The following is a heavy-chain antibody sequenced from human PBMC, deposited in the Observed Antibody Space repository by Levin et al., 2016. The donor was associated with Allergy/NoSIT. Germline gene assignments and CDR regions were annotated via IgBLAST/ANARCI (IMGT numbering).Heavy chain of an antibody. CDR3: TTGSIEYLTYGEDY. V-gene: IGHV3-15*01. D-gene: IGHD3-10*01. CDR2: IKSKTDGGTA. Sequence: GESLKISCAASGFTFRNAWLSWVRQAPGKGLEWVGRIKSKTDGGTADYAAPVKGRFTISRDDSKNTIYLQMNSLKIEDMAVYYCTTGSIEYLTYGEDYWGQGTLVTVSS. CDR1: GFTFRNAW. J-gene: IGHJ4*02.